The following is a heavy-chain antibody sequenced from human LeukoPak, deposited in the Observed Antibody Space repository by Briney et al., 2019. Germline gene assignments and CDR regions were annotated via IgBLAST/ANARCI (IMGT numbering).Heavy chain of an antibody. CDR2: INHSGST. CDR3: ARLGRGVQLWPPYYYYYMDV. J-gene: IGHJ6*03. CDR1: GGSFSGYS. D-gene: IGHD5-18*01. V-gene: IGHV4-34*01. Sequence: ASETLSLPCAVYGGSFSGYSWSRIRQPPGKGLEWIGEINHSGSTNYNPSLKSRVTISVDTSRSQFSLKLSSVTAADTAVYYCARLGRGVQLWPPYYYYYMDVWGKGTTVTISS.